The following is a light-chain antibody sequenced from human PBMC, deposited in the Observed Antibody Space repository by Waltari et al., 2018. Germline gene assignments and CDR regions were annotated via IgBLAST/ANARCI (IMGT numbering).Light chain of an antibody. CDR3: CSFAGTYTWV. CDR2: DVT. V-gene: IGLV2-11*01. J-gene: IGLJ3*02. Sequence: SALTQPRSVSGSPGQSVTIPCTGTTSDVGGSNYVSWYHHHPGQAPHLMIFDVTQRPSGVPDRFSGSKSANTASLTISGLQAEDEADYYCCSFAGTYTWVFGGGTKVTVL. CDR1: TSDVGGSNY.